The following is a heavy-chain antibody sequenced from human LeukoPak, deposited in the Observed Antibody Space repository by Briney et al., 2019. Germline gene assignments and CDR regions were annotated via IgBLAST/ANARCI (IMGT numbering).Heavy chain of an antibody. CDR1: GGSISSGGYY. CDR2: IYYSGST. J-gene: IGHJ4*02. Sequence: SETLSLTCTVSGGSISSGGYYWSWIRQHPGKGLEWIGYIYYSGSTYYNPSLKSRVTISVDTSKNHLSLHLTSVTAADTAIYYCSRENGAFSPFGYWGQGYLVTVLS. V-gene: IGHV4-31*03. D-gene: IGHD2-8*01. CDR3: SRENGAFSPFGY.